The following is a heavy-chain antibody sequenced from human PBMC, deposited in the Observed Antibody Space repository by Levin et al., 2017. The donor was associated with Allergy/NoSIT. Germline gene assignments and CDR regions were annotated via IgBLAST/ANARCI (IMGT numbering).Heavy chain of an antibody. CDR1: GGSISSGGYS. CDR3: ARGYRAYCGGDCYNWFDP. V-gene: IGHV4-30-2*01. CDR2: IYHSGST. Sequence: SETLSLTCAVSGGSISSGGYSWSWIRQPPGKGLEWIGYIYHSGSTYYNPSLKSRVTISVDRSKNQFSLKLSSVTAADTAVYYCARGYRAYCGGDCYNWFDPWGQGTLVTVSS. J-gene: IGHJ5*02. D-gene: IGHD2-21*02.